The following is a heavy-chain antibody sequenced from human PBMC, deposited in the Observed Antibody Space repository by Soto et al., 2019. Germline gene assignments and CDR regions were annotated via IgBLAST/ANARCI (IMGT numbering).Heavy chain of an antibody. CDR1: GFTFSSYG. V-gene: IGHV3-30*18. CDR2: ISYDGSNK. J-gene: IGHJ6*02. Sequence: GSLRLSCAASGFTFSSYGMHWVRHAPGKGLEWVAVISYDGSNKYYADSVKGRFTISRDNSKNTLYLQMNSLRAEDTAVYYCAKDRGIAAAGISSYGMDVWGQGTTVTVSS. CDR3: AKDRGIAAAGISSYGMDV. D-gene: IGHD6-13*01.